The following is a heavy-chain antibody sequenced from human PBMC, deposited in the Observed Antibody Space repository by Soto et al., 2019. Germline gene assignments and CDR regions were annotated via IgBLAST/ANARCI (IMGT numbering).Heavy chain of an antibody. CDR1: GYTFTSYD. D-gene: IGHD2-2*01. CDR2: MNPNSGNT. Sequence: ASVKVSCKASGYTFTSYDINWVRQATGQGLEWMGWMNPNSGNTGYAQKFQGRVTMTRNTSISTAYMELSSLRSEDTAVYYCARFPNPRHYADFGFDPWGQGTLVTVSS. J-gene: IGHJ5*02. V-gene: IGHV1-8*01. CDR3: ARFPNPRHYADFGFDP.